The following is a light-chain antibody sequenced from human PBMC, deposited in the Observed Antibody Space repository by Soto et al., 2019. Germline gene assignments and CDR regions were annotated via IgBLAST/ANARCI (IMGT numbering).Light chain of an antibody. CDR1: SSNVGGYNY. J-gene: IGLJ1*01. CDR2: EVS. Sequence: QSALTQPASVSGSPGQSITISCIETSSNVGGYNYVSWYQQHPGKAPKLMIYEVSNRPSGVSNRFSGSKSGNTASLTNSGLQAEDEADYYCSSYTSSSTLVVFGTGTKVTVL. V-gene: IGLV2-14*01. CDR3: SSYTSSSTLVV.